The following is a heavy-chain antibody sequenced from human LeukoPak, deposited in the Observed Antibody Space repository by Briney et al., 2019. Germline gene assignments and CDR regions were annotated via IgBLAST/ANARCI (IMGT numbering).Heavy chain of an antibody. CDR1: GFTFGDYA. Sequence: GRSLRLSCTASGFTFGDYAMSWFRQAPGKGLEWVGFIRSKAYGGTTEYAASVKGRFTISRDDSKSIAYLQMNSLKTEDTAVYYCTRRIGAAGTPPFDYWGQGTLVTVSS. CDR3: TRRIGAAGTPPFDY. D-gene: IGHD6-13*01. CDR2: IRSKAYGGTT. V-gene: IGHV3-49*03. J-gene: IGHJ4*02.